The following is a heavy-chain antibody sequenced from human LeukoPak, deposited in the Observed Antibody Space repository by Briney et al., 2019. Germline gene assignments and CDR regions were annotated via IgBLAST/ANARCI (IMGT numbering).Heavy chain of an antibody. CDR1: GYTFTGYY. V-gene: IGHV1-2*02. J-gene: IGHJ5*02. D-gene: IGHD3-16*01. Sequence: ASVKVSCKASGYTFTGYYMHWVRQAPGQGLEWMGWINPNSGGTNYAQKFQGRVTMTRDTSISTAYMELSRLRSDDTAVYYCARGGGIWVQGMTYWFDPWGQGTLVTVSS. CDR3: ARGGGIWVQGMTYWFDP. CDR2: INPNSGGT.